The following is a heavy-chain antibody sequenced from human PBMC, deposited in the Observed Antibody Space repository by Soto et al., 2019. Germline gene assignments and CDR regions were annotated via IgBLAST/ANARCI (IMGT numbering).Heavy chain of an antibody. Sequence: LRLSCAASGFTFSSYAMHWVLQAPGKGLEWVAVISYDGSNKYYADSVKGRFTISRDNSKNSLYLQMNSLRAEDTALYYCAKASGYDYGNFDNWGQGTLVTVSS. CDR2: ISYDGSNK. D-gene: IGHD5-12*01. J-gene: IGHJ4*02. CDR3: AKASGYDYGNFDN. CDR1: GFTFSSYA. V-gene: IGHV3-30-3*01.